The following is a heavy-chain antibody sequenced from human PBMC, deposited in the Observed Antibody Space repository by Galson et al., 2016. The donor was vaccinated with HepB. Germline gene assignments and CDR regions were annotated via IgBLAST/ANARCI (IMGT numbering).Heavy chain of an antibody. V-gene: IGHV3-30*03. D-gene: IGHD1-26*01. CDR3: ARVLLYSVSYGVLDY. Sequence: LRLSCAASGFSFSTYGMHWVRQAPGKGLDWVAVISYDGDNTHYADSVKGRFTISRDNSKNTLYLQMNSLSPEDTAVYYCARVLLYSVSYGVLDYWGQGTLVTVSS. CDR2: ISYDGDNT. J-gene: IGHJ4*02. CDR1: GFSFSTYG.